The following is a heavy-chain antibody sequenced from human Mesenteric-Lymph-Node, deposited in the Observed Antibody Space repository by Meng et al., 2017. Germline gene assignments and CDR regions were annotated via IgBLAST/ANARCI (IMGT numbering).Heavy chain of an antibody. CDR2: IYSSGST. CDR1: GFTVSSNY. D-gene: IGHD3-22*01. CDR3: AKGLKTYYYDSSGPTFDY. J-gene: IGHJ4*02. V-gene: IGHV3-53*01. Sequence: GESLKISCAASGFTVSSNYMSWVRQTPGKGLEWVSVIYSSGSTYYADSVKGRFTISRDNSKNTLYLQMNSLRAEDTAVYYCAKGLKTYYYDSSGPTFDYWGQGTLVTVSS.